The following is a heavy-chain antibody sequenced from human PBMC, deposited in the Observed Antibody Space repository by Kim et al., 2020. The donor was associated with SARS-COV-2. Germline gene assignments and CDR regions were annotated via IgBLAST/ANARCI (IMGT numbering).Heavy chain of an antibody. Sequence: SETLSLTCAVYGGSFSGYYWSWIRQPPGKGLEWIGEINHSGSTNYNPSLKSRVTISVDTSKNQFSLKLSSVTAADTAVYYCARGRGGVYSYGPKQAFDIWGQGTMVTVSS. J-gene: IGHJ3*02. D-gene: IGHD5-18*01. V-gene: IGHV4-34*01. CDR2: INHSGST. CDR1: GGSFSGYY. CDR3: ARGRGGVYSYGPKQAFDI.